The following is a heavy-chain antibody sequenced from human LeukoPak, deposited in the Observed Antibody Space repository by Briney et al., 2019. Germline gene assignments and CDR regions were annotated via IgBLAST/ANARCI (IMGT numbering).Heavy chain of an antibody. V-gene: IGHV4-59*01. D-gene: IGHD6-13*01. Sequence: PSETLSLTCTVSGGSISSYYWSWIRQPPGKGLEWIGYIYYSGSTNYNPSLKSRVTISVDTSKNQFSLKLSSVTAADTAVYYCARDGIAAAEGGGYFDYWGQGTLVTVSS. CDR3: ARDGIAAAEGGGYFDY. CDR2: IYYSGST. J-gene: IGHJ4*02. CDR1: GGSISSYY.